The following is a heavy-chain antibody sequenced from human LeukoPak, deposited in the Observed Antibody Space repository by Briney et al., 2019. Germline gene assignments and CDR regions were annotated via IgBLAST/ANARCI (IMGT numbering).Heavy chain of an antibody. V-gene: IGHV4-39*01. Sequence: SETLSLTCTVSGGSISSSSYYWGWIRQPPGKGLEWIGSIYYSGSTYYNPSLKSRVTISVDTSKNQFSLKLSSVTAADTAVYYCARHRSGQQEPDDAFDIWGQGTMVTVSS. CDR1: GGSISSSSYY. D-gene: IGHD1-14*01. CDR3: ARHRSGQQEPDDAFDI. J-gene: IGHJ3*02. CDR2: IYYSGST.